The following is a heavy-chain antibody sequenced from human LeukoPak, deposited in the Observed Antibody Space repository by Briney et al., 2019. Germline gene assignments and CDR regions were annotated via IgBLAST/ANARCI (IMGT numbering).Heavy chain of an antibody. CDR2: ISSSSSYI. CDR3: ARTVPAAMTDYYYYMDV. J-gene: IGHJ6*03. V-gene: IGHV3-21*01. CDR1: GFTFSSYA. D-gene: IGHD2-2*01. Sequence: GGTLRLSCAASGFTFSSYAMSWVRQAPGKGLEWVSSISSSSSYIYYADSVKGRFTISRDNAKNSLYLQMNSLRAEDTAVYYCARTVPAAMTDYYYYMDVWGKGTTVTISS.